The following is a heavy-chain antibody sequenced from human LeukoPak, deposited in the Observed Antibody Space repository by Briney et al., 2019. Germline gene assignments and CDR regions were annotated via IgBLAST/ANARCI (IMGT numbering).Heavy chain of an antibody. CDR1: GGSISSYY. J-gene: IGHJ6*02. Sequence: SETLSLTCTVSGGSISSYYWSWIRQPPGKGLEWIGEINHSGSTNYNPSLKSRVTISVDTSKNQFSLKLSSVTAADTAVYYCARVFYYYYGMGVWGQGTTVTVSS. V-gene: IGHV4-34*01. CDR3: ARVFYYYYGMGV. CDR2: INHSGST.